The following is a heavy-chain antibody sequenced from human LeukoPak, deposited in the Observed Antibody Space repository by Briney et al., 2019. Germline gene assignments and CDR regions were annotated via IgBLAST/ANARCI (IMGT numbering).Heavy chain of an antibody. Sequence: ASVKVSCKASGYTFTSYGISWVRQAPGQGLEGMGWISAYNGNTNYAQKLQGRVTMTTDTSTSTAYMELRSLRSDDTAVYYCARDSYLGYSNYGWFDPWGQGTLVTVSS. CDR1: GYTFTSYG. CDR3: ARDSYLGYSNYGWFDP. D-gene: IGHD4-11*01. CDR2: ISAYNGNT. J-gene: IGHJ5*02. V-gene: IGHV1-18*01.